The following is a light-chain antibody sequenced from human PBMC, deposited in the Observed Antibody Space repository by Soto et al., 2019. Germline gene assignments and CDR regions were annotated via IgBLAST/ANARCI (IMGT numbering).Light chain of an antibody. J-gene: IGKJ4*01. CDR3: QQYGSSSALT. Sequence: EIVLTQSPGTLSLSPGERATLSCRASQSVSSSYLAWYQQKPGQAPRLLTYGASSRATGIPDRFSGSGSGTDFTLTISRLEPEDFAVYYCQQYGSSSALTFGGGTKVEIK. V-gene: IGKV3-20*01. CDR1: QSVSSSY. CDR2: GAS.